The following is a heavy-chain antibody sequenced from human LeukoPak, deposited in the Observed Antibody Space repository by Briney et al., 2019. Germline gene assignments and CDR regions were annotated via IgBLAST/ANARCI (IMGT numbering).Heavy chain of an antibody. D-gene: IGHD6-13*01. CDR2: IYYSGST. CDR1: GGSVSSGSYY. V-gene: IGHV4-61*01. Sequence: PSETLSLTCTVSGGSVSSGSYYWSWIRQPPGKGLEWIGYIYYSGSTNYNPSLKSRVTISVDTSKNQFSLKLSSVTAADTAVYYCARGSSSWFDYWGQGTLVTVSS. J-gene: IGHJ5*01. CDR3: ARGSSSWFDY.